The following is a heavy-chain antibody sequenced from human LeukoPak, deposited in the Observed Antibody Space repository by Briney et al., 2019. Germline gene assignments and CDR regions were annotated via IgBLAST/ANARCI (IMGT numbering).Heavy chain of an antibody. D-gene: IGHD5-12*01. CDR2: INHSGST. CDR3: ARRGYSGYDRPYYYYYMDV. V-gene: IGHV4-34*01. CDR1: GGSFSGYY. J-gene: IGHJ6*03. Sequence: SETLSLTCAVYGGSFSGYYWSWICQPPGKGLEWIGEINHSGSTNYNPSLKSRVTISVDTSKNQFSLKLSSVTAADTAVYYCARRGYSGYDRPYYYYYMDVWGKGTTVTISS.